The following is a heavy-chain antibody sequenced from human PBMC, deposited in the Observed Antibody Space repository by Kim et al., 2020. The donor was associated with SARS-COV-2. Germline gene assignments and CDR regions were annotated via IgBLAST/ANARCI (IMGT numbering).Heavy chain of an antibody. Sequence: GGSLRLSCAASGFTFSSYGMHWVRQAPGKGLEWVAVISYDGSNTYYADSVKGRFTISRDNSKNTLYLQMNSLRAEDTAVYYCARSDYYDGSGDPILGYWGQGTLVTVSS. J-gene: IGHJ4*02. CDR2: ISYDGSNT. CDR1: GFTFSSYG. V-gene: IGHV3-33*05. CDR3: ARSDYYDGSGDPILGY. D-gene: IGHD3-22*01.